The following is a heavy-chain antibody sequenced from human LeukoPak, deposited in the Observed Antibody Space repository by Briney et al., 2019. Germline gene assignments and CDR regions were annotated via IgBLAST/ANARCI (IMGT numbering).Heavy chain of an antibody. CDR3: ARAGTALRFRYGMDV. V-gene: IGHV1-46*01. CDR2: INPSGGST. J-gene: IGHJ6*02. D-gene: IGHD6-13*01. Sequence: RASVKVSCTASGYTFTSYYMHWVRQAPGQGLEWMGIINPSGGSTSYAQKFQGRVTMTRDTSTSTVYMELSSLRSEDTAVYYCARAGTALRFRYGMDVWGQGTTVTVSS. CDR1: GYTFTSYY.